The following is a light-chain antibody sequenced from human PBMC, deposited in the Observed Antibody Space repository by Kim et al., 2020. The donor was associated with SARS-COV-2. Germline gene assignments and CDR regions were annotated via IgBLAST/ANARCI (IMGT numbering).Light chain of an antibody. V-gene: IGKV3-20*01. CDR1: QSVSSSY. CDR2: GAS. CDR3: QQYGSSPWT. Sequence: PPGESATCSCRANQSVSSSYLAWYQQKPGQAPRLLSYGASSRATAIPDRFSGSGSGTDFTLTISRLEPEDFAVYYCQQYGSSPWTFGQGTKVDIK. J-gene: IGKJ1*01.